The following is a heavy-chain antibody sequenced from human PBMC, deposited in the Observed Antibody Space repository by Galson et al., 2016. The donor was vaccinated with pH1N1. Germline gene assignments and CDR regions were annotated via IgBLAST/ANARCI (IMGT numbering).Heavy chain of an antibody. CDR1: GGSIGANY. V-gene: IGHV4-59*01. CDR3: AREWRYYDSSGFPINDAFDI. D-gene: IGHD3-22*01. CDR2: IYYSGNT. Sequence: SETLSLTCTVSGGSIGANYWSWIRQSPGGGLEWIGYIYYSGNTKYNPSLKGRVIISVDTSKNQFYLKLSSVTAADTAVYYCAREWRYYDSSGFPINDAFDIRGQGTVVTVSS. J-gene: IGHJ3*02.